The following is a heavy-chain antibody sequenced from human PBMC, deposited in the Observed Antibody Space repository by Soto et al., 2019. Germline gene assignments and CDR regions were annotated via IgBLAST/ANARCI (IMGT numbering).Heavy chain of an antibody. Sequence: QVQLQESGPGLVKPSQTLSLTCTVSGGSISSGGYYWSWIRQHPGKGLEWIGYIYYSGSTYYNPSLKSRVTISVDTSKNQFSLKLSSVTAADTAVYYCARDRVAAAGTILSWFDPWGQGTLVTVSS. CDR1: GGSISSGGYY. CDR3: ARDRVAAAGTILSWFDP. V-gene: IGHV4-31*03. J-gene: IGHJ5*02. D-gene: IGHD6-13*01. CDR2: IYYSGST.